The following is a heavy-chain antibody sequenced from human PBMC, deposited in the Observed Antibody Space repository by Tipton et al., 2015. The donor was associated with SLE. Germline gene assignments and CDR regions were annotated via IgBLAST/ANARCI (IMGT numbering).Heavy chain of an antibody. CDR3: ARDSSGWLFDF. J-gene: IGHJ4*02. V-gene: IGHV3-30-3*01. CDR2: ISYDGSNK. Sequence: SLRLSCAASGFTFSSYAMHWVRQAPGKGLEWVAVISYDGSNKYYADSVKGRFTISRDNAKNSLYLQMNSLRADDTAVYYCARDSSGWLFDFWGEGTLVTVSS. CDR1: GFTFSSYA. D-gene: IGHD6-19*01.